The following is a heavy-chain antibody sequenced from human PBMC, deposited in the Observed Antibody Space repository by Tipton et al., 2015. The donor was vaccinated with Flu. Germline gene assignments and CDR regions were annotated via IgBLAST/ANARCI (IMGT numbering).Heavy chain of an antibody. Sequence: TLSLTCPVSGDSVGSAYFWGWIRQPPGKGLEWIGNIHRSGSTYHNPSLKSRVTISVDTAKNQFSQRLSSVTAADTAVYYCARSTYYYGSGSADYWGQGTLVTVSS. CDR1: GDSVGSAYF. CDR3: ARSTYYYGSGSADY. CDR2: IHRSGST. J-gene: IGHJ4*02. V-gene: IGHV4-38-2*01. D-gene: IGHD3-10*01.